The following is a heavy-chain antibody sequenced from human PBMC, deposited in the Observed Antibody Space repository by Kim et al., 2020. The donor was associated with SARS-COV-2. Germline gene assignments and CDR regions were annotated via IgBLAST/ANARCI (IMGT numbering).Heavy chain of an antibody. D-gene: IGHD2-15*01. Sequence: KSRVTISVDTSKNQFSLKLSSVTAADTAVYYCARSFVVVVAATPNWFDPWGQGTLVTVSS. J-gene: IGHJ5*02. V-gene: IGHV4-31*02. CDR3: ARSFVVVVAATPNWFDP.